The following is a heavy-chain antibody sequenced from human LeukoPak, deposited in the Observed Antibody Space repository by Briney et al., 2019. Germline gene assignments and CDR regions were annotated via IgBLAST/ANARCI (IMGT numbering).Heavy chain of an antibody. Sequence: GGSLRLSRAASGFTFSIYSMNWVRQAPGKGLEWVSSISSSSSYIYYADSVKGRFTISRGNAKNSLYLQMNSLRAEDTAVYYCARDLIAAAGTNLVPGWFDPWGQGTLVTVSS. CDR3: ARDLIAAAGTNLVPGWFDP. J-gene: IGHJ5*02. D-gene: IGHD6-13*01. CDR1: GFTFSIYS. V-gene: IGHV3-21*01. CDR2: ISSSSSYI.